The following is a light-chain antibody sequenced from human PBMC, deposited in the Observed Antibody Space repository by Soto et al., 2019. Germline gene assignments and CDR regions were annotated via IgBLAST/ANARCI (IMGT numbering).Light chain of an antibody. V-gene: IGKV3-20*01. CDR2: GAS. Sequence: EIVLTQSPGTLSLFPGERATLSCRASQSLITRYLAWYQQKPGQAPRLLIYGASSRANGIPDRFSGSGSGADFTLNNRRPEAGCFAIYFFSPYCTSPTLGQGTRLEIK. CDR1: QSLITRY. CDR3: SPYCTSPT. J-gene: IGKJ5*01.